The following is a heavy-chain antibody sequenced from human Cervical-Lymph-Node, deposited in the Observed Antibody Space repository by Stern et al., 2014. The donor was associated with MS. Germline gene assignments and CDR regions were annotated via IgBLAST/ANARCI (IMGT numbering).Heavy chain of an antibody. CDR3: ARDNDDNGMDV. D-gene: IGHD1-1*01. V-gene: IGHV1-69*01. CDR2: IIPMFGTT. CDR1: GDTFINFG. J-gene: IGHJ6*02. Sequence: QVQLVQSGAEVKKPGSSVKVSCTASGDTFINFGISWVRQAPGQGLEWMGGIIPMFGTTEYVQKFQGRVSISADEYATTVYMELSSLRSEDTAVYYCARDNDDNGMDVWGQGTTVTVSS.